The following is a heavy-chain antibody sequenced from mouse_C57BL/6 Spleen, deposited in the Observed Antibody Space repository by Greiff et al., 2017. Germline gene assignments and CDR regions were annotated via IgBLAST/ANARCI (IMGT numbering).Heavy chain of an antibody. J-gene: IGHJ2*01. CDR3: ASQEVTGNFDY. D-gene: IGHD4-1*01. V-gene: IGHV1-22*01. CDR2: INPNNGGT. Sequence: EVQLQQSGPELVKPGASVKMSCKASGYTFTDYNMHWVKQSHGKSLEWIGYINPNNGGTSYNQKFKGKATLTVNKSSSTAYMELRSLTSEDSAVYYCASQEVTGNFDYWGQGTTRTVSS. CDR1: GYTFTDYN.